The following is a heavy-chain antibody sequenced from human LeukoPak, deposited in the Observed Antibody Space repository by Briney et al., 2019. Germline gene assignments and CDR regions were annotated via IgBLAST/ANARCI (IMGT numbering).Heavy chain of an antibody. J-gene: IGHJ4*02. CDR3: VRDGVAAPEEFDY. V-gene: IGHV1-2*02. CDR1: GYTFTAYY. CDR2: IADSGAT. Sequence: ASVKVSCKASGYTFTAYYMHWVRQAPGQGLEWMGWIADSGATNYVLKFQGRVTMTRDTSISTAYMELSRLRSDDTAVYYCVRDGVAAPEEFDYWGQGTLVTVSS. D-gene: IGHD2-15*01.